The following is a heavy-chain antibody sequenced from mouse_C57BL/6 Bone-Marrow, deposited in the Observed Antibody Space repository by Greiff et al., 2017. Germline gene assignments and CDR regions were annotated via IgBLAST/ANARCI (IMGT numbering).Heavy chain of an antibody. D-gene: IGHD3-1*01. CDR1: GYTFTSYW. J-gene: IGHJ1*03. Sequence: VQLQQPGTELVKPGASVKLSCKASGYTFTSYWMHWVKQRPGQGLEWIGKINPSNGGTNYNEKFKSKATLTVDKSSSTAYMQLSSLTSEDSAVYYCARGGYDWWYFDVWGTGTTVTVSS. V-gene: IGHV1-53*01. CDR2: INPSNGGT. CDR3: ARGGYDWWYFDV.